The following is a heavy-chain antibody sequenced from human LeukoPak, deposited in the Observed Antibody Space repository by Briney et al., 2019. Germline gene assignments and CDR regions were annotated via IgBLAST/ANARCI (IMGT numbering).Heavy chain of an antibody. CDR2: ISGSGGST. CDR1: GFTFSSYS. Sequence: GGSLRLSCAASGFTFSSYSMNWVRQAPGKGLEWVSSISGSGGSTHYADSVKGRFTISRDNSKNTLYLQMSSLRAEDTAVYYCAKDPVAATGTGKINWFDPWGQGTLVTVSS. D-gene: IGHD6-13*01. CDR3: AKDPVAATGTGKINWFDP. J-gene: IGHJ5*02. V-gene: IGHV3-23*01.